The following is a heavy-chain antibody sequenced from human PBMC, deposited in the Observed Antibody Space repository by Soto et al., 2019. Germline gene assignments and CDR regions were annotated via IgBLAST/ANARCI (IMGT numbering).Heavy chain of an antibody. CDR1: GFTFNAYA. V-gene: IGHV3-23*01. Sequence: EVQLLESGGDLVQPGGSLRLSCAASGFTFNAYAMTWVRQAPRKGLEWVSAIGGSGGNRYYAASVKGRFTISRDNSKDTLDLQMNRLRVEDTAVYYCARVASDYINSIDHWGQGILVTVSS. CDR3: ARVASDYINSIDH. CDR2: IGGSGGNR. D-gene: IGHD4-4*01. J-gene: IGHJ4*02.